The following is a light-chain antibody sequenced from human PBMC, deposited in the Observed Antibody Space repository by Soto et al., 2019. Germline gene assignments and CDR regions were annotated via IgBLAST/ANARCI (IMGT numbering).Light chain of an antibody. Sequence: VLTQSPGPLSLSPGESATLSCKASQSISDNLAWYQQKPGLAPRLLIYHTSTRATGVPARFSGSWSGTEFSLTISSLQSEDVAVYYCQRYDNWPLTLGGGTKVDIK. J-gene: IGKJ4*01. CDR1: QSISDN. CDR3: QRYDNWPLT. CDR2: HTS. V-gene: IGKV3-15*01.